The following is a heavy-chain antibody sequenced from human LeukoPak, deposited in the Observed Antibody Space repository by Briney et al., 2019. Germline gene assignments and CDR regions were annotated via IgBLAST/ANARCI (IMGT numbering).Heavy chain of an antibody. CDR1: GGSFSGYY. CDR3: ARGYRQQLPPHAFDI. CDR2: INHSGST. J-gene: IGHJ3*02. Sequence: SETLSLTCAVYGGSFSGYYWSWIRQPPGKGLEWTGEINHSGSTNYNPSLKSRVTISVDTSKNQFSLKLSSVAAADTAVYYCARGYRQQLPPHAFDIWGQGTMVTVSS. D-gene: IGHD6-13*01. V-gene: IGHV4-34*01.